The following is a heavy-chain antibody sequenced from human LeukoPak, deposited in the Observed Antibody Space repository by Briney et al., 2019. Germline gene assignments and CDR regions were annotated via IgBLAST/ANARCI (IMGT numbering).Heavy chain of an antibody. V-gene: IGHV3-21*01. CDR3: ARVKNLGSSWPDAFDI. D-gene: IGHD6-13*01. Sequence: PGGSLRLSCAASGFTFSSYSMNWVRQAPGKGLEWVSSISSSSSYMYYADSVKGRFTISRDNAKNSLYLQMSSLRAEDTAVYYCARVKNLGSSWPDAFDIWGQGTMVTVSS. CDR1: GFTFSSYS. J-gene: IGHJ3*02. CDR2: ISSSSSYM.